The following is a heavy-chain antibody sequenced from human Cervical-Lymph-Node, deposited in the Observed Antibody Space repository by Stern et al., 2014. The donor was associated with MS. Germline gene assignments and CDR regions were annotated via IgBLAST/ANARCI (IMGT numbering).Heavy chain of an antibody. CDR1: GFTFADYA. Sequence: VQLVESGGGLVQPGISLRLSCAASGFTFADYAMHWVRQAPGKGLEWVSGMSWTSGSIGYADSVKGRFTISRDNAKNSLYLQMNSLRTEDTAFYYCAKGSVGIAAPRNFDYWGQGTLVTVSS. J-gene: IGHJ4*02. CDR3: AKGSVGIAAPRNFDY. D-gene: IGHD6-13*01. V-gene: IGHV3-9*01. CDR2: MSWTSGSI.